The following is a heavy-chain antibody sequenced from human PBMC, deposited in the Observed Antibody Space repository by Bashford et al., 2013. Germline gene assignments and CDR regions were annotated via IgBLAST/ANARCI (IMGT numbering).Heavy chain of an antibody. D-gene: IGHD6-6*01. CDR1: GYTFSTYY. Sequence: ASVKVSCRASGYTFSTYYMHCLRQVPGQGFEWMGSINPNSGATNYAQKFQGRVTITRDTSASTAYMELSSLRSEDTAVYYCARSSRVNYFDYWGQGTLVTVSS. CDR2: INPNSGAT. V-gene: IGHV1-2*02. J-gene: IGHJ4*02. CDR3: ARSSRVNYFDY.